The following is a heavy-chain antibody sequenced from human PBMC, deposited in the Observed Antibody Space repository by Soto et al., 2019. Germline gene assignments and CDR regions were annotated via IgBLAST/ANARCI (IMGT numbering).Heavy chain of an antibody. Sequence: PSETLSLTCAVYGGSFSGYYWSWIRQPPGKGLEWIGEINHSGSTNYNPSLKSRVTISVDTSMNQFSLTLTSVTAADTAVYYCARDPARGGGSYLGYFDYWGQGTPVTVSS. CDR1: GGSFSGYY. CDR2: INHSGST. D-gene: IGHD1-26*01. CDR3: ARDPARGGGSYLGYFDY. V-gene: IGHV4-34*01. J-gene: IGHJ4*02.